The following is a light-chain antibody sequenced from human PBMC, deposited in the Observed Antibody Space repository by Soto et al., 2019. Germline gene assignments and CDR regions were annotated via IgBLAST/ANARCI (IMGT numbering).Light chain of an antibody. V-gene: IGKV3-20*01. CDR1: QTFASNY. CDR2: GTS. Sequence: DIVLTQSPDTLSLSTGERATLSCRASQTFASNYLAWYQQRPGQAPRLLIYGTSTRAAGVPPRFVGSGSGTYFTLTITSLDPEDFAVYFCQQSGSSPVTFGGGTTV. CDR3: QQSGSSPVT. J-gene: IGKJ4*01.